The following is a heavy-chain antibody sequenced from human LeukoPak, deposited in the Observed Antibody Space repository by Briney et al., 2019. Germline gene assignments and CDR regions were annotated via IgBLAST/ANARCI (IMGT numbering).Heavy chain of an antibody. V-gene: IGHV3-23*01. CDR2: ISGSGGST. CDR1: GFTFSSYA. J-gene: IGHJ6*03. Sequence: GGSLRLSCAASGFTFSSYAMSWVRQAPGKGLEWVSAISGSGGSTYYADSVKGRFTISRDNAKNSLYLQMNSLRPEDTAVYYCAKGVYYCSSSTCPQYYYYMDVWGKGTTVTVSS. D-gene: IGHD2-2*01. CDR3: AKGVYYCSSSTCPQYYYYMDV.